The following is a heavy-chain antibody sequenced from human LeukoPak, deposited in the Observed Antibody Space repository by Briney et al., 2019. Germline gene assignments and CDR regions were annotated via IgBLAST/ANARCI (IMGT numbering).Heavy chain of an antibody. Sequence: PGVSLSLSCAASEFTFSNHWMNWVRQAPGKGLEWLANIRQDGNEKYYADSVKGRFTISRDNAQNSLYLQMNGLRADDTAVYYCARGKAAAGTFDYWGQGTLVTVSS. CDR2: IRQDGNEK. CDR3: ARGKAAAGTFDY. V-gene: IGHV3-7*05. CDR1: EFTFSNHW. D-gene: IGHD6-13*01. J-gene: IGHJ4*02.